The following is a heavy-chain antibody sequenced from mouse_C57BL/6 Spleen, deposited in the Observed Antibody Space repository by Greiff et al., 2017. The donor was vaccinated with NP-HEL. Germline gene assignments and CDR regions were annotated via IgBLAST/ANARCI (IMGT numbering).Heavy chain of an antibody. CDR3: ASHGYDPFAY. CDR1: GFTFSDYG. D-gene: IGHD2-2*01. J-gene: IGHJ3*01. Sequence: EVKLVESGGGLVKPGGSLKLSCAASGFTFSDYGMHWVRQAPEKGLEWVAYISSGSSTIYYADTVKGRFTISRDNAKNTLFLQMTSLRSEDTAMYYCASHGYDPFAYWGQGTLVTVSA. CDR2: ISSGSSTI. V-gene: IGHV5-17*01.